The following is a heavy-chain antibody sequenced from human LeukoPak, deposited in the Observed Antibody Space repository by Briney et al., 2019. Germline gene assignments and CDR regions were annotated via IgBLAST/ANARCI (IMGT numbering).Heavy chain of an antibody. CDR2: ISSNGGST. CDR3: TRGGWELPDHLDY. D-gene: IGHD1-26*01. CDR1: GXTFSSYA. V-gene: IGHV3-64*01. J-gene: IGHJ4*02. Sequence: PGGSLRLSWAAPGXTFSSYAMHWVRQAPGKGLEYVSGISSNGGSTFYANSVKGRFTISRDNSKNTLYLQMGSLRAEDMALYYCTRGGWELPDHLDYWGQGTLVTVSS.